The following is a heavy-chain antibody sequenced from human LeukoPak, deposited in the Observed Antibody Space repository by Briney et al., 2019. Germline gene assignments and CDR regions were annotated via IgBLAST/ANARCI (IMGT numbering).Heavy chain of an antibody. V-gene: IGHV4-39*07. J-gene: IGHJ4*02. Sequence: SETLSLTCTVSGGSISSTTYYWAWIRQPPGKGLEWIGSIYKTGSTNYSPSLKSRVTISVDTSKNQFSLKLSSVTAADTAVYYCARDSEQLGSFDYWGQGTLVTVSS. D-gene: IGHD6-19*01. CDR3: ARDSEQLGSFDY. CDR1: GGSISSTTYY. CDR2: IYKTGST.